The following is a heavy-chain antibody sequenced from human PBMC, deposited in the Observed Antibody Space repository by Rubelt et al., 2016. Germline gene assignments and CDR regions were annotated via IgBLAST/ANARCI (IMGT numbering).Heavy chain of an antibody. D-gene: IGHD1-26*01. CDR3: ARGQRGGIFYGWFDP. J-gene: IGHJ5*02. V-gene: IGHV4-34*01. CDR1: GGSFSAYY. Sequence: QVQLQQWGAGLLKPSETLSLTCAFYGGSFSAYYWAWIRQPPGKGLEWIGEINHSGSTTYNPSLKSRVTISVDTSKNQFSLKLGSMTAADTAVYYCARGQRGGIFYGWFDPWGQGTLVTVSS. CDR2: INHSGST.